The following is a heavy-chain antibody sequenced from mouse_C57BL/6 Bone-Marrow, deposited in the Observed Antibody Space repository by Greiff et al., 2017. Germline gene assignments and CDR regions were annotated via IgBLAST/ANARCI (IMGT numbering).Heavy chain of an antibody. CDR2: IDPENGDT. D-gene: IGHD2-4*01. V-gene: IGHV14-4*01. J-gene: IGHJ3*01. CDR3: TTERLRRGAWFAY. Sequence: EVQLQQSGAELVRPGASVKLSCTASGFNIKDDYMHWVKQRPEQGLEWIGWIDPENGDTEYASKFQGKATITADTSSNTAYLQLSSLTSEDTAVYYCTTERLRRGAWFAYWGQGTLVTVSA. CDR1: GFNIKDDY.